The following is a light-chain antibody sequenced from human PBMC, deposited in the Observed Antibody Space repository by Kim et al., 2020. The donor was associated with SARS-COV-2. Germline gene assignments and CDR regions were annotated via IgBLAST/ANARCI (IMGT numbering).Light chain of an antibody. CDR2: KAS. CDR3: QQYNSYPT. J-gene: IGKJ1*01. Sequence: SASVGDRVTITCRASQSISSWLAGYQQNPGKAPKLLIYKASSLESGVPSRFSGSGSGTEFTLTISSLQPDDFATYYCQQYNSYPTFGQGTKVDIK. CDR1: QSISSW. V-gene: IGKV1-5*03.